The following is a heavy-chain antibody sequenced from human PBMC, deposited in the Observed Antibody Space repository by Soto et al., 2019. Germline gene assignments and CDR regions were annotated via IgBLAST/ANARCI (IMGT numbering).Heavy chain of an antibody. CDR1: GVTFSSYG. D-gene: IGHD3-22*01. CDR2: ISYDGSNK. CDR3: AKDAASGYLRRSVSLWGDY. V-gene: IGHV3-30*18. Sequence: QVQLVESGGGVVQPGRSLRLSCAASGVTFSSYGMHWVRQAPGKGLEWVAVISYDGSNKYYADSVKGRFTISRDNSKNTLYLQMNSLRAEDTAVYYCAKDAASGYLRRSVSLWGDYWGQGTLVTVSS. J-gene: IGHJ4*02.